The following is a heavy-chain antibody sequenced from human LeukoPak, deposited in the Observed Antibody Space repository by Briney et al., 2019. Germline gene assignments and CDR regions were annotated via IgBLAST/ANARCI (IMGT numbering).Heavy chain of an antibody. Sequence: PGGSLRLSCAASGFTFNNYAMHWVRQAPGKGLEWVALISYDERDKDYADSVKGRFTVSRDKSKNTLYLQMNSLRAEDTAVYHCAKDLSYCGGDCFPDGFDIWGQGPMVTVSS. V-gene: IGHV3-30*04. D-gene: IGHD2-21*01. CDR2: ISYDERDK. CDR1: GFTFNNYA. CDR3: AKDLSYCGGDCFPDGFDI. J-gene: IGHJ3*02.